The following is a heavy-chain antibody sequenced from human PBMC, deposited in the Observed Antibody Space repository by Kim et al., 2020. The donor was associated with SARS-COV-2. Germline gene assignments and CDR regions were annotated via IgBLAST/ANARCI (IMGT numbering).Heavy chain of an antibody. D-gene: IGHD6-6*01. Sequence: NTNDAQKLQGRVTMTTDTSTSTAYMELRSLRSDDTAVYYCARTSSSDFDYWGQGTLVTVSS. J-gene: IGHJ4*02. CDR3: ARTSSSDFDY. V-gene: IGHV1-18*01. CDR2: NT.